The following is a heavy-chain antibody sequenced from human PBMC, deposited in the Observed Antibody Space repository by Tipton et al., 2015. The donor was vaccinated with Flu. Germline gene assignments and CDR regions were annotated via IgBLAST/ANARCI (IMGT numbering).Heavy chain of an antibody. J-gene: IGHJ4*02. D-gene: IGHD6-19*01. CDR1: GFTFSSYA. V-gene: IGHV3-23*01. CDR3: AKVIPELVAGLDY. Sequence: SLRLSCTASGFTFSSYAMSWVRQAPGKGLEWVSVISGSGAGYADPLKGRFYADSVKGRFTISKDNSKKTVYLEMNSLRAEDTAVYYCAKVIPELVAGLDYWGQGTLVTVSS. CDR2: ISGSGAGYADPLKGR.